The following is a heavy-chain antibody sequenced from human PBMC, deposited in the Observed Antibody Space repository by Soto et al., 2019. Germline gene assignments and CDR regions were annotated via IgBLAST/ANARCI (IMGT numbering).Heavy chain of an antibody. J-gene: IGHJ4*01. V-gene: IGHV4-34*01. CDR3: ARGAFYYYGSGSFYNV. CDR1: VVYLGFSY. CDR2: INHSGST. Sequence: SALFAVTCALQVVYLGFSYWRGTRPPRGKGLEWIGEINHSGSTNYNPSLKSRVTMSVDTSKTQFSLRLTSVTAADTAVYYCARGAFYYYGSGSFYNVWGHGTPVTVSS. D-gene: IGHD3-10*01.